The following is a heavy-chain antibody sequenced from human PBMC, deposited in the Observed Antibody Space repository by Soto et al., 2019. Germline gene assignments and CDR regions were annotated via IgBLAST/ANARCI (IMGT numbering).Heavy chain of an antibody. CDR3: AVTYYYDSSGYYYYYGMDV. D-gene: IGHD3-22*01. Sequence: GESLKISCKGSGYSFTSYWIGWVRQMPGKGLEWMGIIYPGDSDTRYSPSFQGQVTISADKSISTAYLQWSSLKASDTAMYYCAVTYYYDSSGYYYYYGMDVWGQGTTVTV. CDR1: GYSFTSYW. V-gene: IGHV5-51*01. J-gene: IGHJ6*02. CDR2: IYPGDSDT.